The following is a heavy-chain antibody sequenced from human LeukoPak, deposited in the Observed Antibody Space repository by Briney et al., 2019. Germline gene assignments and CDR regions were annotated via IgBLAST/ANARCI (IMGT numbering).Heavy chain of an antibody. V-gene: IGHV4-59*08. CDR2: IYYSGST. CDR3: ARQNSSSWYRGDAFDI. J-gene: IGHJ3*02. D-gene: IGHD6-13*01. CDR1: GDSISSYN. Sequence: SETLTLTCTVSGDSISSYNWSWIRQPPAKGLERIGHIYYSGSTNSRPSLKSRLTLSVDTYKNQLSLKLSSVTAADTAVYYCARQNSSSWYRGDAFDIWGQGTMVTVSS.